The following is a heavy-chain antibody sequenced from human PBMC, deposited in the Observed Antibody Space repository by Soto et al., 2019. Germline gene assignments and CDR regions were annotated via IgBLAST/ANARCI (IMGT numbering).Heavy chain of an antibody. J-gene: IGHJ3*02. V-gene: IGHV4-39*01. D-gene: IGHD3-22*01. CDR1: GGSIRSSSYF. CDR2: IYYSGST. Sequence: TYTGSGGSIRSSSYFGGWIRQPPGKGLEWIGRIYYSGSTYYNPSLKSRGTISVDTSKHQFSLKLSSVTAADTAVYYCASHLEVYHYDSSGYDDFAIWGKATMGT. CDR3: ASHLEVYHYDSSGYDDFAI.